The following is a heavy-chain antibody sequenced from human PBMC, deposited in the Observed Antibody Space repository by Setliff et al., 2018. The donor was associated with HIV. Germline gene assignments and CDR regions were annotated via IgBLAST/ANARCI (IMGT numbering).Heavy chain of an antibody. Sequence: GASVKVSCKASGYTFTGYYMHWVRQAPGKGLEWMGGFDPEDVETIYAQKFQGRVTITTDTSTSTAYMELRSLQTEDTAVYYCTTSQESDCWGQGTLVTVSS. CDR2: FDPEDVET. J-gene: IGHJ4*02. CDR1: GYTFTGYY. CDR3: TTSQESDC. V-gene: IGHV1-24*01.